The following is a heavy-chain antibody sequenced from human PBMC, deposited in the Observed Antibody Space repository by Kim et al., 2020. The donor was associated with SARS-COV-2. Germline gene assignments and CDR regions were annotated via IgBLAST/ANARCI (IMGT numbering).Heavy chain of an antibody. J-gene: IGHJ5*02. CDR1: GGSISSGSYY. V-gene: IGHV4-61*02. Sequence: SETLSLTCTVSGGSISSGSYYWSWIRQPAGKGLEWIGRIYTSGSTNYNPSLKSRVTISVDTSKNQFSLKLSSVTAADTAVYYCARGPYYDFWSGPPRGFDPWGQGTLVTVSS. CDR3: ARGPYYDFWSGPPRGFDP. D-gene: IGHD3-3*01. CDR2: IYTSGST.